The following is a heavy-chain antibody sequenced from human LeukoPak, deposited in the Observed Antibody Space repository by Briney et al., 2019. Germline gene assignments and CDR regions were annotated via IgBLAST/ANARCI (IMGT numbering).Heavy chain of an antibody. CDR2: IHYSGSA. CDR1: GGSISSGGYH. V-gene: IGHV4-31*03. CDR3: ARGEWSIVGAPRSFDI. J-gene: IGHJ3*02. D-gene: IGHD1-26*01. Sequence: SETLSLTCSVSGGSISSGGYHWSWIRQHPGKGLEWIGYIHYSGSAYYNPSLKSRLTISVDTSKNQFSLKLSSVTAADTAVYYCARGEWSIVGAPRSFDIWGQGTMVTVSS.